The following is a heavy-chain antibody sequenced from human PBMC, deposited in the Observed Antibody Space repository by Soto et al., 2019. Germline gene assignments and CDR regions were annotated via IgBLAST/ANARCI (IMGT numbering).Heavy chain of an antibody. J-gene: IGHJ6*02. CDR3: AKDLVGAHNYCYYYGMDV. V-gene: IGHV3-30*18. D-gene: IGHD1-26*01. Sequence: GGSLGLSCVGSGFTFSTYGMHWVRQAPGKGLEWVAVISYDGSNKYYADSVKGRFTISRDNSKNTLYLQMNSLRAEDTAVYYCAKDLVGAHNYCYYYGMDVWGQGTTVTV. CDR2: ISYDGSNK. CDR1: GFTFSTYG.